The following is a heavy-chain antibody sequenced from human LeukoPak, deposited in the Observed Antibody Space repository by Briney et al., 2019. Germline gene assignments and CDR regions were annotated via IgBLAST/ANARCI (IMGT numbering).Heavy chain of an antibody. CDR2: IYYTGGI. V-gene: IGHV4-59*08. D-gene: IGHD4-17*01. CDR1: GDSINGYY. Sequence: SETLSLTCSVFGDSINGYYWSWIRQPPGKGLEWIGYIYYTGGINYNPSLKSRVTMSVDTSKNQFSLKLISVTAADTAVYYCARYSRLLREKNPFDVWGQGTMVTVSS. CDR3: ARYSRLLREKNPFDV. J-gene: IGHJ3*01.